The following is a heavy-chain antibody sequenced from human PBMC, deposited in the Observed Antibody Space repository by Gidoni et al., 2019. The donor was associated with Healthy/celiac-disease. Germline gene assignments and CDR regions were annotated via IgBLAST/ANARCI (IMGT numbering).Heavy chain of an antibody. Sequence: EVQLLASGGGLVQPGGSLRLSCAASGFTFSSYAMSWVRQAPGKGLEWVSAISGSGGSTYYADSVKGRFTISRDNSKNTLYLQMNSLRAEDTAVYYCATRSGSYSYYYMDVWGKGTTVTVSS. J-gene: IGHJ6*03. D-gene: IGHD1-26*01. CDR3: ATRSGSYSYYYMDV. V-gene: IGHV3-23*01. CDR1: GFTFSSYA. CDR2: ISGSGGST.